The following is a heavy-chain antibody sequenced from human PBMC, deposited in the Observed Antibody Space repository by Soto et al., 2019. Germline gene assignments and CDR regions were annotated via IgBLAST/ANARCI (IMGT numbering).Heavy chain of an antibody. J-gene: IGHJ4*02. D-gene: IGHD5-12*01. CDR2: ISGSGGST. CDR3: AKDGYSGYDSGSGYYFDY. CDR1: GFTFSSYA. Sequence: GGSLRLSCAASGFTFSSYAMSWVRQAPGKGLEWVSAISGSGGSTYYADSVKGRFTISRDNSKNTLYLQMNSLRAEDTAVYYCAKDGYSGYDSGSGYYFDYWGQGTLVTVSS. V-gene: IGHV3-23*01.